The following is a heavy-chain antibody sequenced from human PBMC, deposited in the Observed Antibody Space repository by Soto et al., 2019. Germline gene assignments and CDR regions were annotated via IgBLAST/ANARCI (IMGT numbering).Heavy chain of an antibody. CDR1: GFSFSRYW. D-gene: IGHD2-21*01. CDR3: ASLMWWGDAHFDY. Sequence: EVQLVESGGGLVQPGGSLRLSCAAAGFSFSRYWMSWVRQAPGKGLEWVANIKEDGSIKHYVDSVKGRFTISRDNARKSLYLQMNSLRVEDTAIYYCASLMWWGDAHFDYWGRGTLVTVSS. J-gene: IGHJ4*02. V-gene: IGHV3-7*02. CDR2: IKEDGSIK.